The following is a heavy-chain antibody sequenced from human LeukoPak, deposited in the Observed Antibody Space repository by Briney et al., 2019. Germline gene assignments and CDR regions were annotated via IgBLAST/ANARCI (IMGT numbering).Heavy chain of an antibody. CDR2: IYHSGST. D-gene: IGHD4-11*01. CDR3: ARHAGGAYRYYFDY. J-gene: IGHJ4*02. V-gene: IGHV4-38-2*01. Sequence: SETLSLTCAVSGYSISSGYYWGWIRQPPGKGLEWIGSIYHSGSTYYNPSLKSRVTISVDTSKNQFSLKPSSVTAADTAVYYCARHAGGAYRYYFDYWGQGTLVTVSS. CDR1: GYSISSGYY.